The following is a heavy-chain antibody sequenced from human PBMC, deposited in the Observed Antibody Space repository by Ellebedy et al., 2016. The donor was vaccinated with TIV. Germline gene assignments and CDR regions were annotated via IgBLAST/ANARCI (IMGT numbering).Heavy chain of an antibody. V-gene: IGHV3-11*04. CDR2: ISSSGSTI. CDR1: GFTFSDYY. Sequence: GESLKISCAASGFTFSDYYMSWIRQAPGKGLEWVSYISSSGSTIYYADSVKGRFTISRDNAKNSLYLQMNSLRAEDTAVYYCARDRARGSGSYYTDYWGQGTLVTVSS. CDR3: ARDRARGSGSYYTDY. J-gene: IGHJ4*02. D-gene: IGHD3-10*01.